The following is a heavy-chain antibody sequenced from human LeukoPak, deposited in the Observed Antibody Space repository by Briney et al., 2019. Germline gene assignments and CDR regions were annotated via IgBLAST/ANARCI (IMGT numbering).Heavy chain of an antibody. CDR1: GGSISSSSYY. CDR2: IYYAGDT. Sequence: SETLSLTCTVSGGSISSSSYYWGWIRQPPGKGLEWIGTIYYAGDTYYNPSLKSRVTMSVDTSKNQLFLKLTSVTAADAAVYYCARRTGLFTPAGSDWGQGTLVIVSS. J-gene: IGHJ4*02. D-gene: IGHD6-13*01. CDR3: ARRTGLFTPAGSD. V-gene: IGHV4-39*01.